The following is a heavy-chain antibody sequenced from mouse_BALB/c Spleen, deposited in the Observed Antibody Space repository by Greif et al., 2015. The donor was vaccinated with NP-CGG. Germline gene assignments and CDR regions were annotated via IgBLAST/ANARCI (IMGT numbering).Heavy chain of an antibody. CDR2: ISYSGST. V-gene: IGHV3-2*02. Sequence: DVKLVESGPGLVKPSQSLSLTCTVTGYSITSDYAWNWIRQFPGNKLEWMGYISYSGSTSYNPSLKSRISITRDTSKNQFFLQLNSVTTEDTATYYCARSTMITTWFAYWDQGTLVTVSA. J-gene: IGHJ3*01. CDR3: ARSTMITTWFAY. D-gene: IGHD2-4*01. CDR1: GYSITSDYA.